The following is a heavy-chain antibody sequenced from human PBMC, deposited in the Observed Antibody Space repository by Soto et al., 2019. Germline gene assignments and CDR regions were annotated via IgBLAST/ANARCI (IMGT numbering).Heavy chain of an antibody. Sequence: SVKVSCKASVCTFSSYPISWVRQAPAQGLEWMGGIIPIFGTANYPQKFQGRVTITADESISTADMELSSQRSEDTAVYDCARDRKAYSNSWYGGGRGHWFDSWGQGTLVTVSS. J-gene: IGHJ5*01. CDR3: ARDRKAYSNSWYGGGRGHWFDS. CDR2: IIPIFGTA. V-gene: IGHV1-69*13. D-gene: IGHD6-13*01. CDR1: VCTFSSYP.